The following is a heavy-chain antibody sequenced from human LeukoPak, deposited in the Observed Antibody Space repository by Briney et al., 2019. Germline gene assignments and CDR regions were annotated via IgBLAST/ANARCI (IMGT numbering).Heavy chain of an antibody. D-gene: IGHD3-22*01. Sequence: GESLKISCKGSGYRFNAYWIAWVRQMPGKGLEWMGIIYPDDSDTRYSPSFQGQVTISADKSVRTAYLQWSSLKASVTATYYCARPNITSYYDSRGYDAFDVWGQGTMVTVSS. CDR3: ARPNITSYYDSRGYDAFDV. CDR2: IYPDDSDT. J-gene: IGHJ3*01. CDR1: GYRFNAYW. V-gene: IGHV5-51*01.